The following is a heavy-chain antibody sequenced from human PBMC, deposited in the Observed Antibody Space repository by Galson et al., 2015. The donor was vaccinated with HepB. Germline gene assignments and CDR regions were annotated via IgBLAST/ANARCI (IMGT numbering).Heavy chain of an antibody. J-gene: IGHJ4*02. D-gene: IGHD5-18*01. V-gene: IGHV1-3*01. CDR2: TNAGNGNT. CDR1: GYTFTSYA. Sequence: VKVSCKASGYTFTSYAMHWVRQAPGQRLEWMGWTNAGNGNTKYSQKFQGRVTITRDTSASTAYMELSSLRSEDTAVYYCARRNSYGVFDYWGQGTLVTVSS. CDR3: ARRNSYGVFDY.